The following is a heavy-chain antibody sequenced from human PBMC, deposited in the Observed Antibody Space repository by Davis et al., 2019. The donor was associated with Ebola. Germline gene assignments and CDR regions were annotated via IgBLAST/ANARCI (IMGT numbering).Heavy chain of an antibody. J-gene: IGHJ3*01. CDR1: GYSFTRYW. Sequence: GGSLRLSCKASGYSFTRYWIGWVRQMPGKGLEWMGIIYPADSDIRYSPSFRGQVTISADKSITTAYLRWSSLEASDTAMYYCARPRSRGSPDAYDVWGQGTMVTVSS. CDR2: IYPADSDI. D-gene: IGHD1-26*01. CDR3: ARPRSRGSPDAYDV. V-gene: IGHV5-51*01.